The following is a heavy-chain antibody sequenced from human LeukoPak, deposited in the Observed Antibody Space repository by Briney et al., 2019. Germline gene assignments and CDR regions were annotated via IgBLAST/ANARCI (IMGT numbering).Heavy chain of an antibody. CDR2: INPDGSGT. V-gene: IGHV3-74*01. CDR1: GFTFSSIW. Sequence: GGSLSLSCAASGFTFSSIWMTWLRQIPGKGLMWVSRINPDGSGTNYADSVKGRFTISRDNAKNTLYLQMDSLRAEDTAVYYCARFSDASRMSTCNYWGQGTLVTVSS. D-gene: IGHD2/OR15-2a*01. CDR3: ARFSDASRMSTCNY. J-gene: IGHJ4*02.